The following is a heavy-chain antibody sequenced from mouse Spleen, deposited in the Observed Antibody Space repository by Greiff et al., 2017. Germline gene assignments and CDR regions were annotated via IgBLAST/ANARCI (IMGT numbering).Heavy chain of an antibody. V-gene: IGHV1-42*01. CDR2: INPSTGGT. D-gene: IGHD2-1*01. Sequence: VQLQQSGPELVKPGASVKISCKASGYSFTGYYMNWVKQSPEKSLEWIGEINPSTGGTTYNQKFKAKATLTVDKSSSTAYMQLKSLTSEDSAVYYCARRGSIYYYFDYWGQGTTLTVSS. J-gene: IGHJ2*01. CDR3: ARRGSIYYYFDY. CDR1: GYSFTGYY.